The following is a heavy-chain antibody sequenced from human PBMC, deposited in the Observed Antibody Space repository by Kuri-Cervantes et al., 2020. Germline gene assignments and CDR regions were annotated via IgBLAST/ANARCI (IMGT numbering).Heavy chain of an antibody. Sequence: GESLLISCAASGFTFSSYGMHWVRQAPGKGLEWVAVIWYDGSNKYYADSVKGRFTISRDNSKNTLYLQMNSLRAEDTAVYYCASSRFLRATTFDYWGQGTLVTVSS. CDR1: GFTFSSYG. CDR3: ASSRFLRATTFDY. V-gene: IGHV3-33*08. CDR2: IWYDGSNK. D-gene: IGHD1-26*01. J-gene: IGHJ4*02.